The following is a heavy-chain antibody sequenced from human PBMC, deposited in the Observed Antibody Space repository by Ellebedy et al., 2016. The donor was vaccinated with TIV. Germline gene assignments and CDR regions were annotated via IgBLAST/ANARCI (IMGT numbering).Heavy chain of an antibody. D-gene: IGHD1-14*01. CDR3: ARTDPWQPIDD. CDR1: GGSISSSDHY. J-gene: IGHJ4*02. Sequence: MPGGSLRLSCTVSGGSISSSDHYWGWLRHPPGKGLEWLGSIYYSGSTYYKPSLKSRVTISVDTSKNQFSLNLRTVPAAETAVYYCARTDPWQPIDDWGQGILVSVSS. CDR2: IYYSGST. V-gene: IGHV4-39*01.